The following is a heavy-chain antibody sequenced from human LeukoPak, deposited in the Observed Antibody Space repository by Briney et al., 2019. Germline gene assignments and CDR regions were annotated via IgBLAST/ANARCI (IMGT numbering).Heavy chain of an antibody. Sequence: GGSLRLSCAASGFTFSNYAMSWVRQAPGKGLEWVSAISGSGGSTYYADSVKGRFTISRDNSKNTLYLQMNSLRAEDTAVYYCAKGSGYSYGYPYYYYMDVWGKGTTVTVSS. D-gene: IGHD5-18*01. CDR2: ISGSGGST. CDR1: GFTFSNYA. J-gene: IGHJ6*03. V-gene: IGHV3-23*01. CDR3: AKGSGYSYGYPYYYYMDV.